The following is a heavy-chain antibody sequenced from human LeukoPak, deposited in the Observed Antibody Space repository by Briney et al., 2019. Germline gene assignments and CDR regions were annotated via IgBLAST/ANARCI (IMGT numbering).Heavy chain of an antibody. D-gene: IGHD2-2*01. Sequence: ASVKVSCKASGGTFSSYAISWVRQAPGQGLEWMGGIIPIFGTANYAQKFQSRVTITADESTSTAYMELSSLRSEDTAVYYCARVQYQLLQGLDYWGQGTLVTVSS. CDR1: GGTFSSYA. V-gene: IGHV1-69*13. J-gene: IGHJ4*02. CDR3: ARVQYQLLQGLDY. CDR2: IIPIFGTA.